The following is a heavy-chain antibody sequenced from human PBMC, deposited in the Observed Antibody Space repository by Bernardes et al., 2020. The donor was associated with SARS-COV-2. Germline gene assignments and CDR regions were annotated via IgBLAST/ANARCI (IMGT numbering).Heavy chain of an antibody. V-gene: IGHV3-66*03. CDR3: ARGGGGGDCYDYYYYYGMDV. D-gene: IGHD2-21*02. Sequence: GGSLRLSCAASGFTVSSNYMSWVRQAPGKGLEWVSVIYSCGSTYYADSVKGRFTISRDNSKNTLYLQMNSLRAEDTAVYYCARGGGGGDCYDYYYYYGMDVWGQGTTVTVSS. CDR1: GFTVSSNY. CDR2: IYSCGST. J-gene: IGHJ6*02.